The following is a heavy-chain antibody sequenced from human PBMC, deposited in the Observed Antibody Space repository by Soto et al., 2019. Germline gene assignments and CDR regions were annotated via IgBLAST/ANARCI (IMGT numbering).Heavy chain of an antibody. CDR1: GDSIIGIYH. J-gene: IGHJ6*02. D-gene: IGHD3-16*01. Sequence: LSLTCAVFGDSIIGIYHWAWIRQSPGKGLEWIGSIYHSGSTYYNPSLKSRVTISVDTSKNQFSLKLSSVTAADTAVYYCAITPLTSRGNYYYYYGMDVWGQGTTVTVSS. CDR2: IYHSGST. CDR3: AITPLTSRGNYYYYYGMDV. V-gene: IGHV4-38-2*01.